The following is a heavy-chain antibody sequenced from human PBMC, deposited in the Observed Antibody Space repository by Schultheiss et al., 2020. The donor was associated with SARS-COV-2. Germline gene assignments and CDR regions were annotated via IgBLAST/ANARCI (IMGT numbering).Heavy chain of an antibody. J-gene: IGHJ6*03. CDR1: GGSISSYH. D-gene: IGHD3-10*02. V-gene: IGHV4-59*12. Sequence: SETLSLTCTISGISGGSISSYHWSWIRQPPGKGLEWIGYIYYSGSTNYNPSLKSRVTISVDTSKNQFSLKLSSVTAADTAVYYCARCSLFGYMDVWGKGTTVTVSS. CDR3: ARCSLFGYMDV. CDR2: IYYSGST.